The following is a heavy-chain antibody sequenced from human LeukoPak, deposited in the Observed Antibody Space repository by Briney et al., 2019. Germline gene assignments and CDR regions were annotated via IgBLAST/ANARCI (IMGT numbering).Heavy chain of an antibody. CDR3: ARDEFLYYFDY. CDR1: GYTFTNYY. D-gene: IGHD3-10*01. V-gene: IGHV1-46*01. J-gene: IGHJ4*02. CDR2: TDPIGGST. Sequence: GASVKVPCKASGYTFTNYYIHWVRQAPGQGLEWMGITDPIGGSTNYAQKFQGRVTMTRDTSTSTVYMELSSLRSEDTAVYYCARDEFLYYFDYWGQGTLVTVSS.